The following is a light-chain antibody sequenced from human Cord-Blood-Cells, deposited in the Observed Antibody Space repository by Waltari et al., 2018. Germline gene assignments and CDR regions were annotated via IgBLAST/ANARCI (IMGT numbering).Light chain of an antibody. J-gene: IGLJ1*01. CDR1: SSDVGGYNY. CDR3: SSYTSSSTYV. V-gene: IGLV2-14*01. Sequence: QSALTQPASVSGSPGQSITISCTGTSSDVGGYNYVSWYQQHPGKAPKLMIYAVSNRPSGFSNRFSGSKSGNTASLTISVLQAEDEADYYCSSYTSSSTYVFGTGTKVTVL. CDR2: AVS.